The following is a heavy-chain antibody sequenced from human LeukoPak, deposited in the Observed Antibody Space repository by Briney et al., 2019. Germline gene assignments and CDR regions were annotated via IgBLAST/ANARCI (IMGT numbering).Heavy chain of an antibody. CDR2: INSDGNII. CDR1: GFTFSSYL. CDR3: ASRDLGFA. J-gene: IGHJ5*02. D-gene: IGHD5-24*01. Sequence: GGSLRLSCAASGFTFSSYLMHWVRQVPGKGLVWVSRINSDGNIISYADSVKGRFTISRDNAKNTLYLQMNGLRVEDTAVYYCASRDLGFAWGQGTLVTVSS. V-gene: IGHV3-74*01.